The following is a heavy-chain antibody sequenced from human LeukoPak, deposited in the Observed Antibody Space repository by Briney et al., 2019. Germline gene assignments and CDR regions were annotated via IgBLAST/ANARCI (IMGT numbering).Heavy chain of an antibody. CDR2: IYTSGST. Sequence: SETLSLTCTVSGGSISSYYWSWIRQPPGKGLEWIGYIYTSGSTNYNPSLKSRVTISVDTSKNQFSLKLSSVTAADTAVYYCARLGREIDYWGQGTLVTVSS. CDR1: GGSISSYY. CDR3: ARLGREIDY. J-gene: IGHJ4*02. D-gene: IGHD1-26*01. V-gene: IGHV4-4*09.